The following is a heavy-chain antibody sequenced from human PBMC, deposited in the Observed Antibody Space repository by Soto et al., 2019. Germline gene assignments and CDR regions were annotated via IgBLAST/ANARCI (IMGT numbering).Heavy chain of an antibody. CDR2: IIPFIGTA. CDR1: GGTFSSYA. V-gene: IGHV1-69*18. D-gene: IGHD4-4*01. CDR3: ARVVMTTVPASYNYGMDV. Sequence: QVQLVQSGAEVKKPGSSVTVSCKASGGTFSSYAISWVRQAPGQGLEWMGRIIPFIGTANYAQKFQGRVPITADESTSTAYMELTTLRSEDTAVYYCARVVMTTVPASYNYGMDVWGQGTTVTVSS. J-gene: IGHJ6*02.